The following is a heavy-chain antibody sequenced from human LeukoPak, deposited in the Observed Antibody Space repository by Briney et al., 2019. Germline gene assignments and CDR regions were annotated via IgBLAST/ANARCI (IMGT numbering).Heavy chain of an antibody. Sequence: ASVKVFCKASGYTFTSYGISWVPQAPGQGLEWMGWISAYNGNTNYAQKLQGRVTMTTDTSTRTAYMELRSLRSDDTAVYYCARDQPPSWNYDFWSGYYNGRYYFDYCGQGTLVTVSS. J-gene: IGHJ4*02. CDR1: GYTFTSYG. V-gene: IGHV1-18*01. CDR3: ARDQPPSWNYDFWSGYYNGRYYFDY. D-gene: IGHD3-3*01. CDR2: ISAYNGNT.